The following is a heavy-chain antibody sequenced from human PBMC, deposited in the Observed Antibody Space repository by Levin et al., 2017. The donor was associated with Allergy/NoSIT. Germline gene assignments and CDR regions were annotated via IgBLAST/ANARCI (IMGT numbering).Heavy chain of an antibody. CDR2: ISGSGGST. CDR3: AKSPVEIYYYYYYGMDV. Sequence: PSETLSLTCAASGFTFSSYAMSWVRQAPGKGLEWISAISGSGGSTYYADSVKGRFTISRDNSKNTLYLQMNSLRAEDTAVYYCAKSPVEIYYYYYYGMDVWGQGTTVTVSS. CDR1: GFTFSSYA. D-gene: IGHD5-24*01. J-gene: IGHJ6*02. V-gene: IGHV3-23*01.